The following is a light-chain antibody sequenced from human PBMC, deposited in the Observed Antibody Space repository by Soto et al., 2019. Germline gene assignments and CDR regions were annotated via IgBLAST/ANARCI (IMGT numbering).Light chain of an antibody. V-gene: IGKV3-15*01. Sequence: EIVMTQSPATLSVSPGERATLSCRASQSVSSNLAWYQQKPCQAPRLIIYGASTRATGIPATFSGSGSGTEFTPTISSLQSEDFAVYYCQQYNNWPPSTFGGGTKVDI. CDR3: QQYNNWPPST. CDR2: GAS. CDR1: QSVSSN. J-gene: IGKJ4*01.